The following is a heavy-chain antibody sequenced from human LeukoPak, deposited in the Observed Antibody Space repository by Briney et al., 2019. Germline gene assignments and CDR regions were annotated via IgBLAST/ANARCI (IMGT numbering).Heavy chain of an antibody. Sequence: GGSLRLSCAASGFTLSSYSMNWVRQAPGKGLEWVSYITGSSSTISYADSVKGRFTISRDNARNSLYLQMNSLRAEDTAVYYCATDRHWAFDYWGQGALVTVSS. CDR1: GFTLSSYS. V-gene: IGHV3-48*01. CDR3: ATDRHWAFDY. CDR2: ITGSSSTI. D-gene: IGHD3-16*01. J-gene: IGHJ4*02.